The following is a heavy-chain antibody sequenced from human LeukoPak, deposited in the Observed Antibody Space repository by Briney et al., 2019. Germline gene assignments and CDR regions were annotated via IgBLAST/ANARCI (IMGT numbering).Heavy chain of an antibody. J-gene: IGHJ3*02. CDR2: VYYSGTT. D-gene: IGHD3-10*01. CDR1: GGSISSYY. Sequence: SETLSLTCTVSGGSISSYYWSWIRQPPGKGLEWIGYVYYSGTTNYNPYLKSRVTISVDTSKNQFSMKLRFVTAADTAVYYCARGGWSAFDIWGQGTMVTVSS. V-gene: IGHV4-59*01. CDR3: ARGGWSAFDI.